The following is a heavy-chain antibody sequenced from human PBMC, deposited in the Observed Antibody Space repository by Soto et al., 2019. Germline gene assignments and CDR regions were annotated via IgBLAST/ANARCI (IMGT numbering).Heavy chain of an antibody. CDR2: IVVGSGNT. Sequence: HMQLVQSGPEVKKPGTSVNVSCKASGFTFTSSAMQGVRQARGQRLEWIGGIVVGSGNTNYAQKFQERVTITRDMSTSTAYMELSSLRSEDTAVYYGAAEGTVTTGMDVWGQGTTVTVSS. J-gene: IGHJ6*02. D-gene: IGHD4-17*01. CDR1: GFTFTSSA. V-gene: IGHV1-58*02. CDR3: AAEGTVTTGMDV.